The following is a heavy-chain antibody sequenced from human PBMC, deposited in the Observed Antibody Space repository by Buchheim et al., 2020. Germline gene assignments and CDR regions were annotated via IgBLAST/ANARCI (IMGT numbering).Heavy chain of an antibody. V-gene: IGHV4-30-4*01. CDR1: GGSISSGDYY. D-gene: IGHD3-22*01. Sequence: QVQLQESGPGLVKPSQTLSLTCTVSGGSISSGDYYWSWIRQPPGKGLEWIGYLHYSGSTYYNPSLKSRVTISVDTSMNQFSLKLNSVTAADTAVYYCARGMGYYYDSSGYFDWGQGTL. CDR2: LHYSGST. J-gene: IGHJ4*02. CDR3: ARGMGYYYDSSGYFD.